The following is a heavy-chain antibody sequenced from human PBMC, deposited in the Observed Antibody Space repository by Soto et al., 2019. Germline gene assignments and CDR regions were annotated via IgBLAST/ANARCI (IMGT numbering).Heavy chain of an antibody. CDR1: GFTFTDYY. Sequence: QVQLVESGGGLVKPGGSLRLSCAASGFTFTDYYMSWIRQAPGKGLEWVSYTSTSGSTIYYADSVKGRFTISRDNAKNSLYLQMNSLRTEDTAVYYCARDRGYCSTTSCYPHWYDPWGQGTLVTVSS. D-gene: IGHD2-2*01. CDR2: TSTSGSTI. CDR3: ARDRGYCSTTSCYPHWYDP. V-gene: IGHV3-11*01. J-gene: IGHJ5*02.